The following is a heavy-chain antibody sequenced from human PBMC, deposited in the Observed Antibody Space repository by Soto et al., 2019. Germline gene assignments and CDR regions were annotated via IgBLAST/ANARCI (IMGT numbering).Heavy chain of an antibody. V-gene: IGHV5-10-1*01. Sequence: VESLKISWKGSGYSFTSYWISSVRQRPGKSLDWIGRIDPSGAYTNYGPAFQVHVSISADKAISTAYLQWSSLKASDTAVDYWARSGCWYFGDAFDIWGQGPMVTVSS. CDR2: IDPSGAYT. D-gene: IGHD6-19*01. CDR3: ARSGCWYFGDAFDI. CDR1: GYSFTSYW. J-gene: IGHJ3*02.